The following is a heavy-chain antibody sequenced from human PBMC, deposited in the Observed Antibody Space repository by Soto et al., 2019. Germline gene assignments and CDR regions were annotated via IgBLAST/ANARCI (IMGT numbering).Heavy chain of an antibody. D-gene: IGHD3-22*01. CDR2: IYYTGST. CDR1: GGSISSNY. J-gene: IGHJ4*02. V-gene: IGHV4-59*01. Sequence: SETLSLTCTVSGGSISSNYRSWIRQPPGKGLEWIGYIYYTGSTNYNPSLKSRVTISVDTSKNQFSLKLNSVTAADTAVYYCARGFYDSSYYSAPFDYWGPGTLVTVSS. CDR3: ARGFYDSSYYSAPFDY.